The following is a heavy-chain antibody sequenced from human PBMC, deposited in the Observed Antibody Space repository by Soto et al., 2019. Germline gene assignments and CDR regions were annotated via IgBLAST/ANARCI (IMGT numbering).Heavy chain of an antibody. CDR1: GYSFISYW. V-gene: IGHV5-10-1*01. D-gene: IGHD6-19*01. J-gene: IGHJ6*02. Sequence: PGVSLKVSCKGSGYSFISYWISWVRQMPGKGLEWMGRIDPSDSYTNYSPSFQGHVTISADKSISAAYLQWSSLKASDTAMYYCARQWLENYGMDVWGQGTTVTVSS. CDR3: ARQWLENYGMDV. CDR2: IDPSDSYT.